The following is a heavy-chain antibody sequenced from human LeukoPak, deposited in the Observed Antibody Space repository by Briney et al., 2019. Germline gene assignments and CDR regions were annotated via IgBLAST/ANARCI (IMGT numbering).Heavy chain of an antibody. D-gene: IGHD3-3*01. CDR3: TRYNDFWSGRPGDY. Sequence: GGSLRLSCAASGFTVSSNYMSWVRQAPGKGLEWVGFIRSKAYGGTTEYAASVKGRFTISRDDSKSIAYLQMNSLKTEDTAVYYCTRYNDFWSGRPGDYWGQGTLVTVSP. CDR1: GFTVSSNY. V-gene: IGHV3-49*04. J-gene: IGHJ4*02. CDR2: IRSKAYGGTT.